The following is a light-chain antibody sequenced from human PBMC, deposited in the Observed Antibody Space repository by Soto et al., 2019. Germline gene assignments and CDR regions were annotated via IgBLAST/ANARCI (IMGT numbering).Light chain of an antibody. CDR1: SSNIGNNY. CDR3: GTWDNSLSVVV. J-gene: IGLJ2*01. Sequence: QSVLTQPPSVSAAPGQKVTISCSGSSSNIGNNYVSWYQQLPGTAPKLLIYDNNKRPSGIPDRFSASKSGTSVTLDITGLQTGDEADYYCGTWDNSLSVVVFGGGTKVTVL. V-gene: IGLV1-51*01. CDR2: DNN.